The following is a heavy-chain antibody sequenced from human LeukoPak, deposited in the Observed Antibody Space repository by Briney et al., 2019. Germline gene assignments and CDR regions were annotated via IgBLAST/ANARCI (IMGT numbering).Heavy chain of an antibody. V-gene: IGHV4-39*07. Sequence: SETLSLTCTVSGGSISSSSYYWGWIRQPPGKGLEWIGSIYYSGSTYYNPSLKSRVTISVDTSKNQFSLKLSSVTAADTAVYYCARDQGHGYDYWGQGTLVTVSS. CDR3: ARDQGHGYDY. CDR1: GGSISSSSYY. CDR2: IYYSGST. J-gene: IGHJ4*02. D-gene: IGHD5-18*01.